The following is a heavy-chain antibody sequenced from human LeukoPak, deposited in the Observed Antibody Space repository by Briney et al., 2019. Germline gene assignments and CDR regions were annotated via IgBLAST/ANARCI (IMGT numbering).Heavy chain of an antibody. Sequence: GGSLRPSCAASGFTFSSYGMSWVRQAPGKALEWVSGISSGGGSTHYADSVKGRFTISRDNSKNTLYLEMSSLRAEDTAVYYCAKSGYNYDSNAYPFIDYWGQGTLVTVSS. CDR2: ISSGGGST. J-gene: IGHJ4*02. D-gene: IGHD3-22*01. V-gene: IGHV3-23*01. CDR1: GFTFSSYG. CDR3: AKSGYNYDSNAYPFIDY.